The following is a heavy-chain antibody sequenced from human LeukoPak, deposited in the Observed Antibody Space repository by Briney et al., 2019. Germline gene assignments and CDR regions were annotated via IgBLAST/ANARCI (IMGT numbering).Heavy chain of an antibody. D-gene: IGHD3-22*01. V-gene: IGHV6-1*01. CDR3: ARSSGHIDY. Sequence: SQTLSLTCAISGDSVSSNSAAGNWIRQSPSRGLEWLGRTYYRSKWYNGYAVSVKSRITINPDTSKNKFSLHLNSVTPEDTAVYYCARSSGHIDYWGQGTLVTVSS. CDR1: GDSVSSNSAA. CDR2: TYYRSKWYN. J-gene: IGHJ4*02.